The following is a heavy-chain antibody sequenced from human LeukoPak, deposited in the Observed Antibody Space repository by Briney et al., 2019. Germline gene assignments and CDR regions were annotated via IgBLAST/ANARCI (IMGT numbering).Heavy chain of an antibody. V-gene: IGHV1-2*02. Sequence: ASVKVSCKASGYTFTGYYMHWVRQAPGQGLEWMGWINPNSGGTNYAQKFQGRVTMTRDTSISTAYMELSRLGSDDTAVYYCARDRASLWFGEPPDYWGQGTLVTVSS. J-gene: IGHJ4*02. D-gene: IGHD3-10*01. CDR2: INPNSGGT. CDR3: ARDRASLWFGEPPDY. CDR1: GYTFTGYY.